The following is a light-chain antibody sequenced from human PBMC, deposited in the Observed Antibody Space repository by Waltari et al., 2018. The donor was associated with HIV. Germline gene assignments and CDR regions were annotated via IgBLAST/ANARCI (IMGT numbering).Light chain of an antibody. CDR3: QSYDSSLNVI. CDR1: HPNIGAGCR. J-gene: IGLJ2*01. CDR2: DIN. Sequence: QSVLTQPPSVSGAPGQRVTIPCPGSHPNIGAGCRLPCYQHLPGAAPNLLIYDINNRPSGVPDRFSGSKSGASASLAITGLQVEDEGDYFCQSYDSSLNVIFGGGTKLTVL. V-gene: IGLV1-40*01.